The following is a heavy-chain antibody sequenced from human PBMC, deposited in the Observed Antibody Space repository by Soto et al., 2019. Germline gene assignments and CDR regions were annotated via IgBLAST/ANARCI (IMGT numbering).Heavy chain of an antibody. J-gene: IGHJ6*02. CDR3: AKDFKVSASHYATLNYYYGMDV. V-gene: IGHV3-30*18. CDR2: ISYDGYLK. D-gene: IGHD3-10*01. Sequence: PGGSLRLSCAASGFTFSTYGMQWVRQAPGKGLEWVAVISYDGYLKYYVDAVKGRFTVARDNSKNTLFLEMNSLRVEDTAVYFCAKDFKVSASHYATLNYYYGMDVWGQGTTVTVYS. CDR1: GFTFSTYG.